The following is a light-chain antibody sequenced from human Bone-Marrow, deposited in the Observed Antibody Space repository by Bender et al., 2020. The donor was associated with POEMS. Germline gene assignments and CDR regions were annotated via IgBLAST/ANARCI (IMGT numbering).Light chain of an antibody. V-gene: IGLV2-23*02. CDR2: EVT. CDR3: CSYATGDSFA. Sequence: SALTQPASVSGSPGQSITISCTGTSSDVGSYNLVSWYQQHPDKAPKLLIYEVTKRPSGLSNRFSGSKSGNTASLTISGLQAEDEADYYCCSYATGDSFAFGGGTKVTVL. J-gene: IGLJ2*01. CDR1: SSDVGSYNL.